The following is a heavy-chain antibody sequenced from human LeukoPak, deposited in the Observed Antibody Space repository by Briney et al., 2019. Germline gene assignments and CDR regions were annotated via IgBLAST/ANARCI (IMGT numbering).Heavy chain of an antibody. CDR3: AKLFESGTYNNFFHY. Sequence: GGSLRLSCAASGFTVSSNYMSWVRQAPGKGLEWVSVIYSGGSTHDADSVQGRFTISRDNFKNTLYLQMSSLRPEDTAIYYCAKLFESGTYNNFFHYWGQGTLVTVSS. V-gene: IGHV3-53*01. D-gene: IGHD3-10*01. CDR1: GFTVSSNY. J-gene: IGHJ4*02. CDR2: IYSGGST.